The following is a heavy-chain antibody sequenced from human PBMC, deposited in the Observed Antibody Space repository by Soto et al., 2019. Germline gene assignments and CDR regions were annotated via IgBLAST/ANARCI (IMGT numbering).Heavy chain of an antibody. CDR3: ASGGSSLNFDS. D-gene: IGHD6-6*01. Sequence: GGSLRLSCAASGFTFRSYWMQWVRQAPGKGLVWVSWINSDGSITSYADSVKGRFTISRDNAKNTLYLQMNSLRAEDTAVYYCASGGSSLNFDSWGQGTLVTVSS. J-gene: IGHJ4*02. CDR2: INSDGSIT. CDR1: GFTFRSYW. V-gene: IGHV3-74*01.